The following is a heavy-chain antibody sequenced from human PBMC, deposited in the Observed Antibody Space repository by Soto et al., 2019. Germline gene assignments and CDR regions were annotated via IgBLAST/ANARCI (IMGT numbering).Heavy chain of an antibody. J-gene: IGHJ5*02. Sequence: SETLSLTCTVSGASISGFYWSWIRKSAGKGLEWIGRIYATGTTDYNPSLKSRVMMSVDTSKKQFSLKLRSVTAADTAVYYCVRDGTKTLRDWFDPWGQGTSVTVSS. CDR2: IYATGTT. D-gene: IGHD1-1*01. CDR1: GASISGFY. CDR3: VRDGTKTLRDWFDP. V-gene: IGHV4-4*07.